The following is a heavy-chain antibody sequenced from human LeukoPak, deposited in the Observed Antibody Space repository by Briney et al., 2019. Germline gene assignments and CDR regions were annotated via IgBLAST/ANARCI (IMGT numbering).Heavy chain of an antibody. J-gene: IGHJ6*02. Sequence: ASVKVSCKASGYTFTGYYMHWVRQAPGQGLEWMGWINPNSGGTNYAQKFQGRVTMTRDTSISTAYMELSRLRSDDTAVYYCARELYYYYHYGMDVWGQGTTVTVSS. CDR1: GYTFTGYY. CDR3: ARELYYYYHYGMDV. V-gene: IGHV1-2*02. CDR2: INPNSGGT.